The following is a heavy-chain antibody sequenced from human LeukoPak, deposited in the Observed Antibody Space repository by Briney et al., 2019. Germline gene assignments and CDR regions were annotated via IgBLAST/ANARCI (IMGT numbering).Heavy chain of an antibody. Sequence: PSETLTLTCAVYGGSFSGYYWSWIRQPPGKGLEWIGEINRSGSTNYNPPLKRRVTISVDTSKNQFTRRLSAATAADTAVYCGARGVALTPPRFDPWGQGTLVTVSS. J-gene: IGHJ5*02. CDR1: GGSFSGYY. V-gene: IGHV4-34*01. D-gene: IGHD1-14*01. CDR3: ARGVALTPPRFDP. CDR2: INRSGST.